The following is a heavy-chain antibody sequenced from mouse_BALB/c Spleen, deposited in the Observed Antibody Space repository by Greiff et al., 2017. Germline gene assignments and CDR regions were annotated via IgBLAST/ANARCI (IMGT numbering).Heavy chain of an antibody. CDR1: GFTFSSYG. V-gene: IGHV5-6-3*01. J-gene: IGHJ3*01. CDR3: ARDTAWFAY. CDR2: INSNGGST. Sequence: EVQGVESGGGLVQPGGSLKLSCAASGFTFSSYGMSWVRQTPDKRLELVATINSNGGSTYYPDSVKGRFTISRDNAKNTLYLQMSSLKSEDTAMYYCARDTAWFAYWGQGTLVTVSA.